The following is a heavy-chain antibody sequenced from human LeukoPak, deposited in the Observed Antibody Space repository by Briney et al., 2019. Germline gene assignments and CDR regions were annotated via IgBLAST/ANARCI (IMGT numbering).Heavy chain of an antibody. CDR1: GYTFTSYG. Sequence: ASVKVSCKASGYTFTSYGISWVRQAPGQGLEWMGWISAYNGNTNYAQKLQGRVTMTTDTSTSTAYMELRSLRSDDTAAYYCVRDGVTMIAIRWDYWGQGTLVTVSS. CDR3: VRDGVTMIAIRWDY. V-gene: IGHV1-18*01. J-gene: IGHJ4*02. D-gene: IGHD3-22*01. CDR2: ISAYNGNT.